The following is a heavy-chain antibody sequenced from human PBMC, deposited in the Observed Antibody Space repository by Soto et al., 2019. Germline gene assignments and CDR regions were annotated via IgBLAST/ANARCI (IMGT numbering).Heavy chain of an antibody. J-gene: IGHJ5*02. CDR3: ARETDYVTSGAHDL. Sequence: QVQLVQSGAEVKRPGASVKVSCKASGYSFTGYYMHWVRQAPGQGLEWMGWIIPHSGETNYAQKFQARVTLTRNTSIRTAYMQLSGLTSDDTAVYYCARETDYVTSGAHDLWGQGTLVTVSS. CDR2: IIPHSGET. V-gene: IGHV1-2*02. D-gene: IGHD3-16*01. CDR1: GYSFTGYY.